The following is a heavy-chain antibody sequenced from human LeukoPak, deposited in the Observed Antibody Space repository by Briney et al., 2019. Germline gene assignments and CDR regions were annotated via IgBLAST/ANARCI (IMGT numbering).Heavy chain of an antibody. CDR1: GFTFSTYA. J-gene: IGHJ4*02. V-gene: IGHV3-30*04. Sequence: SGGSLRLSCAASGFTFSTYAMHWVRQAPAKGLDWVAVISNGGRDTYYADSVKGRFTISRDNSENTLYLQMNSLRAEDTALYYCAKDGTGCGGDCYSDYWGQGTLVTVSS. CDR2: ISNGGRDT. D-gene: IGHD2-21*02. CDR3: AKDGTGCGGDCYSDY.